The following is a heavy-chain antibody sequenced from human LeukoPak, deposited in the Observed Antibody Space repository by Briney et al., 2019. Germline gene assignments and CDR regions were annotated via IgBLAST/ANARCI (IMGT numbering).Heavy chain of an antibody. J-gene: IGHJ6*02. V-gene: IGHV3-30*04. CDR3: AGVAGYYYYYGMDV. Sequence: GGSLRLSCAASGFTFSSYAMHWVRQASGKGLEWVAVISYDGSNKYYADSVKGRFTISRDNSKNTLYLQMNSLRAEDTAVYYCAGVAGYYYYYGMDVWGQGTTVTVSS. CDR2: ISYDGSNK. D-gene: IGHD6-19*01. CDR1: GFTFSSYA.